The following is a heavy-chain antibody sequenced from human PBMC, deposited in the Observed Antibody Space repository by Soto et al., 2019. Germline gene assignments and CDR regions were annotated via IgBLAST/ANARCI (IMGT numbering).Heavy chain of an antibody. V-gene: IGHV1-3*01. D-gene: IGHD3-10*01. CDR1: GYTFTSYA. Sequence: QVQLVQSGAEVKKPGASVKVSCKASGYTFTSYAMHWVRQAPGQRLEWMGWINAGNGNKKYSQKFQGRVTITRDTSASTAYMGLSSLRSEDTAVYYCARGLGGSGSYSDYWGQGTLVTVSS. CDR2: INAGNGNK. CDR3: ARGLGGSGSYSDY. J-gene: IGHJ4*02.